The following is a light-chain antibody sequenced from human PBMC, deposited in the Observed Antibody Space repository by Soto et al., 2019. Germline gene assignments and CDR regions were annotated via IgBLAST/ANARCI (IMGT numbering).Light chain of an antibody. CDR2: DAS. CDR1: QRISRT. V-gene: IGKV3D-15*01. J-gene: IGKJ4*01. CDR3: QQYNNWLLP. Sequence: EIVVTQSPDTLAVSPGERATLSCRASQRISRTLAWYQRKAGQPPRLLIYDASTMATGFPARFTGSGSGTEFTLTISSLQSEDFAVYYCQQYNNWLLPVGGGTTV.